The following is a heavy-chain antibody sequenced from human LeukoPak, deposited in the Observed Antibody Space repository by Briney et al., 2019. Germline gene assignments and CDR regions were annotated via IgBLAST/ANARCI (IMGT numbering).Heavy chain of an antibody. CDR3: ARDLRTDYYYGMDV. J-gene: IGHJ6*02. CDR2: ISYDGSNK. Sequence: GGSLILSCAASGFTFSSYAMHWVRPAPGKGLEWVAVISYDGSNKYYADSVKGRFTISRDNSKNTLYLQMNSLRAEDTAVYYCARDLRTDYYYGMDVWGQGTTVTVSS. V-gene: IGHV3-30-3*01. CDR1: GFTFSSYA. D-gene: IGHD1-1*01.